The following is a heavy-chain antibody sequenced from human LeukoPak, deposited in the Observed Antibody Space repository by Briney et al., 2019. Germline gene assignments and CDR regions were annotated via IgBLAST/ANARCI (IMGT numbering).Heavy chain of an antibody. D-gene: IGHD3-9*01. CDR1: GITFSNYA. V-gene: IGHV3-23*01. J-gene: IGHJ4*02. Sequence: GGSLRLSCVASGITFSNYAMSWVRQAPGKGLEWVSAITGSGTNRYYADSLKGRFTTSRDNSKNTVFVQMNSLRHEDTAIYYCVIWGDYDVLTGYYVPDYWGQGTLVTVAS. CDR3: VIWGDYDVLTGYYVPDY. CDR2: ITGSGTNR.